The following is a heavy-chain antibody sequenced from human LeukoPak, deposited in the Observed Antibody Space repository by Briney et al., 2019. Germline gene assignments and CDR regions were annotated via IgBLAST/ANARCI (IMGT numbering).Heavy chain of an antibody. D-gene: IGHD3-10*01. CDR1: GFTFDDYT. CDR2: ISWDGGST. V-gene: IGHV3-43*01. Sequence: GGSLRLSCAASGFTFDDYTMHWVRQAPGKGLGWVSLISWDGGSTYYADSVKGRFTISRDNSKNSLYLQMNSLRTEDTALYYCAKAVRPSYYYYMDVWGKGTTVTVPS. CDR3: AKAVRPSYYYYMDV. J-gene: IGHJ6*03.